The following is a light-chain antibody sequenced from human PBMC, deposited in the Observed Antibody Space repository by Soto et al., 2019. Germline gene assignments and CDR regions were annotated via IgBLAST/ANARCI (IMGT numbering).Light chain of an antibody. CDR1: SSDVGGYNY. CDR2: EVS. J-gene: IGLJ1*01. Sequence: QSALTQPASVSGSPGQSITISCTGSSSDVGGYNYVSWYQQYPGKAPKLMIYEVSYRPSGVSNRFSGSKSGNTASLTISGLQAEDEADYYCSSYTSSSTLYVFGTGTKVTVL. CDR3: SSYTSSSTLYV. V-gene: IGLV2-14*01.